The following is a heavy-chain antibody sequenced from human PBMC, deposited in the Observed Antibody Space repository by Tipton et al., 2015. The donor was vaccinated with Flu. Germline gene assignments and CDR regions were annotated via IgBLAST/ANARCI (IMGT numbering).Heavy chain of an antibody. Sequence: SLRLSCAASGFTFSNYEMNWVHQAPGKGLEWLSYISSSGNTISYADSVRGRFTISRDNTKKSLYLQLSSLRAEDTAIYYCATLTGDDYWGQGIMVTVSS. CDR1: GFTFSNYE. CDR3: ATLTGDDY. D-gene: IGHD7-27*01. J-gene: IGHJ4*02. CDR2: ISSSGNTI. V-gene: IGHV3-48*03.